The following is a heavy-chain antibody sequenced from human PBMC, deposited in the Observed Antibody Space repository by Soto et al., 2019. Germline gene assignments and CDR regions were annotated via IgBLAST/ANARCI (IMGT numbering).Heavy chain of an antibody. Sequence: QVQLQQWGAGLLKPSETLSLTCAVYGGSLNGGFCSGYYWSWIRQSPGKWLEWIAEVNHGGRNKYNPPLKSPATTSIDTSKNQFSLKVASVTAAGTAVYFCARGSESTSWSLDYWGQGTLVAVSS. V-gene: IGHV4-34*02. CDR1: GGSLNGGFCSGYY. CDR2: VNHGGRN. D-gene: IGHD2-2*01. J-gene: IGHJ4*02. CDR3: ARGSESTSWSLDY.